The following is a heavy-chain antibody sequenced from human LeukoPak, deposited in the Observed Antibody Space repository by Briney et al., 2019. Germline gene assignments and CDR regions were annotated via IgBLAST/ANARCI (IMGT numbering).Heavy chain of an antibody. CDR1: AGSIGSSSFY. CDR2: IYYSGGT. CDR3: ARPNGRELFAFDI. J-gene: IGHJ3*02. V-gene: IGHV4-39*01. D-gene: IGHD1-7*01. Sequence: SETLSLTCTVSAGSIGSSSFYWGWIRQPPGKGLEWIGSIYYSGGTYYNPSLKSRVAISVDTSKNQFSLKLRSMTAADTAVYYCARPNGRELFAFDIWGQGTMVTVSS.